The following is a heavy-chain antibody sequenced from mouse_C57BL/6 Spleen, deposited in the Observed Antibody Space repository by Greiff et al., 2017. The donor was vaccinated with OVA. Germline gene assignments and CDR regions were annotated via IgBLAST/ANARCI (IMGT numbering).Heavy chain of an antibody. D-gene: IGHD2-3*01. CDR2: ISSGSSTI. CDR3: ARRYDGYYGYAMDY. V-gene: IGHV5-17*01. Sequence: EVQVVESGGGLVKPGGSLKLSCAASGFTFSDYGMHWVRQAPEKGLEWVAYISSGSSTIYYADTVKGRFTISRDNAKNTLFLQMTSLRSEDTAMYYCARRYDGYYGYAMDYWGQGTSVTVSS. J-gene: IGHJ4*01. CDR1: GFTFSDYG.